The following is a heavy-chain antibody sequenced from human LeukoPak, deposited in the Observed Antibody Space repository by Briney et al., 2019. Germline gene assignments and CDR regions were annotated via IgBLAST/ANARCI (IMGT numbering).Heavy chain of an antibody. D-gene: IGHD2-15*01. V-gene: IGHV3-33*03. CDR2: IRYDGSNK. CDR1: GFTFSSYG. CDR3: ARVAAADNWFAP. Sequence: GRSLRLSCAASGFTFSSYGMHWVRQAPGKGLEWVAFIRYDGSNKYYADSVKGRFTISRDNAKNSLFLQMKSLRAEDTAVYYCARVAAADNWFAPWGQGTLVTVSS. J-gene: IGHJ5*01.